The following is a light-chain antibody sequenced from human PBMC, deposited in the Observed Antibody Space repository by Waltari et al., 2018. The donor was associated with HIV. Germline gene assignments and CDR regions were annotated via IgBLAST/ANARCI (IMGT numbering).Light chain of an antibody. CDR2: LNSDGRH. J-gene: IGLJ2*01. CDR1: SGHINYV. V-gene: IGLV4-69*01. CDR3: QTWGTGIQV. Sequence: QVVLTQPPSASASLGASVKLTCTLSSGHINYVIAWHQQQPKKGPRFLMKLNSDGRHSKGDGITDRVSGASSGAERYLTISSLQSEDEGDYFCQTWGTGIQVFGGGTRLTVL.